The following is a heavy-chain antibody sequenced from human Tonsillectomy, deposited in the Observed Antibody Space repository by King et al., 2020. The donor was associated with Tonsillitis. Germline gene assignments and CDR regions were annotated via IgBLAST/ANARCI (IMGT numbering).Heavy chain of an antibody. V-gene: IGHV3-53*01. CDR3: VMGDPTYYYGVDF. CDR2: IYSGGST. Sequence: VQLVESGGGLIQPGGSLRLSCAASGFNVSSNYMSWVRQAPGKGLEWVSIIYSGGSTYYTDSVKGRFTISRDNFKNTLYLQMNSLRAEDTAVYYCVMGDPTYYYGVDFWGQGTTVSVSS. CDR1: GFNVSSNY. J-gene: IGHJ6*02. D-gene: IGHD1-26*01.